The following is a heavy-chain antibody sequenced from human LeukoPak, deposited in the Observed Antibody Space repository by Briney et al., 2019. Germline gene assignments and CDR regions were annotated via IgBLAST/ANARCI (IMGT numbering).Heavy chain of an antibody. D-gene: IGHD4-23*01. CDR3: ARGAHKRDDYGGFFDY. CDR1: GYSFTNYD. Sequence: ASVKVSCKASGYSFTNYDINWVRQATGQGLEWMGWMNPKSGDTGYSQKFQGRVFITRDTSINTAYMELSSLGSDDTAVYYCARGAHKRDDYGGFFDYWGQGTLVTVSS. J-gene: IGHJ4*02. V-gene: IGHV1-8*03. CDR2: MNPKSGDT.